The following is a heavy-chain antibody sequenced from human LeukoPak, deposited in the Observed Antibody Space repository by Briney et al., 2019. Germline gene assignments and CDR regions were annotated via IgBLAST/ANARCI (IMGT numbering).Heavy chain of an antibody. D-gene: IGHD3-10*01. CDR3: CYGSGTFFNDAFDF. Sequence: PSQTLSLTCTVSGGSISSGSYYWSWIRQPAGKGLEWIGRIYTSGSTNYNPSLKSRVTLSIHTSKNQFSLNVKSVIAADAAVYYCCYGSGTFFNDAFDFWGQGTMVTVSS. V-gene: IGHV4-61*02. CDR2: IYTSGST. CDR1: GGSISSGSYY. J-gene: IGHJ3*01.